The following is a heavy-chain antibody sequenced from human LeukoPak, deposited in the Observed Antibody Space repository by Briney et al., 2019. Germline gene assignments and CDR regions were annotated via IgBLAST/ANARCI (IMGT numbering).Heavy chain of an antibody. D-gene: IGHD5-18*01. V-gene: IGHV1-18*01. J-gene: IGHJ4*02. Sequence: KPGASVKVSCKASGYTFTSYGISWVRQAPGQGLEWMGWISTYNGDTNYAQKLQGRVTMTTDTSTSTVFMELRSLRSDDTAVYYCARRGSVDTPMSNWEWWYWGQGTLVTVSS. CDR1: GYTFTSYG. CDR3: ARRGSVDTPMSNWEWWY. CDR2: ISTYNGDT.